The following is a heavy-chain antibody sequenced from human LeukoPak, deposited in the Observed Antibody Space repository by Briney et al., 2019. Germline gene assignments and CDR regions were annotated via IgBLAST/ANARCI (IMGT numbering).Heavy chain of an antibody. CDR2: IRYDGGDK. Sequence: GGSLRLSCAASGFTFSSYGMHWVHQAPGKGLEWVAFIRYDGGDKHCVDSVKGRFTISRDNSKNTLYLQMNSLRGEDTAVYYCAKDWTSFVVVPAAVDHWGQGTLVTVSS. V-gene: IGHV3-30*02. CDR1: GFTFSSYG. J-gene: IGHJ4*02. D-gene: IGHD2-2*01. CDR3: AKDWTSFVVVPAAVDH.